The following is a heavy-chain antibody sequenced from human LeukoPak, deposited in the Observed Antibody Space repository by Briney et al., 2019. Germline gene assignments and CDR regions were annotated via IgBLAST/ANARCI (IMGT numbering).Heavy chain of an antibody. CDR1: GGTXRSYG. CDR2: IIPILDIA. D-gene: IGHD3-9*01. Sequence: SVKVSCKAAGGTXRSYGINWVRQAPGQGLEWMGRIIPILDIANYAQKFQGRVTITADKSTSTAYMELSSLTSEDTAIYYCAGEMSIILTFDIWGQGTMVTVSS. CDR3: AGEMSIILTFDI. J-gene: IGHJ3*02. V-gene: IGHV1-69*04.